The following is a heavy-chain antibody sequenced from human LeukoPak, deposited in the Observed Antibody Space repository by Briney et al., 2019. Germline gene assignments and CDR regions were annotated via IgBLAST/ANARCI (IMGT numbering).Heavy chain of an antibody. Sequence: ASVKVSCKASGYTFTSYAMHWVRQAPGQRLEWMGWINAGNGNTKYSQKFQGRVTITRDTSASTAYMELSSLRPEDTAVYYCARLTAYYGSGKGDYWGQGTLVTVSS. J-gene: IGHJ4*02. CDR2: INAGNGNT. D-gene: IGHD3-10*01. V-gene: IGHV1-3*01. CDR3: ARLTAYYGSGKGDY. CDR1: GYTFTSYA.